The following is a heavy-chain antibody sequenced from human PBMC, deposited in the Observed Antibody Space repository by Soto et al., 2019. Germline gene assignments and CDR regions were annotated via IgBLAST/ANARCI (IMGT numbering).Heavy chain of an antibody. CDR2: INPSGGST. V-gene: IGHV1-46*03. J-gene: IGHJ5*01. Sequence: GASVKVSCKASGYTFTSYYMHWVRQAPGQGLEWMGIINPSGGSTSYAQKFQGRVTMTRDTSTSTVYMELSSLRSEDTAVYYCARGAGGVYYYGSGSPGEVDSWGQGTLVTVSS. D-gene: IGHD3-10*01. CDR1: GYTFTSYY. CDR3: ARGAGGVYYYGSGSPGEVDS.